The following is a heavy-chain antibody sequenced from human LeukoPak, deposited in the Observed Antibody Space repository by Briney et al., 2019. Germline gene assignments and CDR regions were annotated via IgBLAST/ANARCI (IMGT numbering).Heavy chain of an antibody. V-gene: IGHV4-34*01. D-gene: IGHD3-10*01. J-gene: IGHJ4*02. CDR3: ARDMVRGVIPDY. CDR1: GGSFSGYY. Sequence: SETLSLTCAVYGGSFSGYYWSWIRQPPGKGLEWIGEINHSGSTNYNPSLKSRVTISVDTSKNQFSLMLSSVTAADTAVYYCARDMVRGVIPDYWGQGTLVTVSS. CDR2: INHSGST.